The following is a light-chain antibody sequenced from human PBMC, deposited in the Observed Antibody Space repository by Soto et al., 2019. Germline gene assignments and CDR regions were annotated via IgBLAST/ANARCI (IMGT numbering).Light chain of an antibody. Sequence: IVMTQSPATLSVSPGKRATLSCRASQRVSTNLAWYQQKPGQAHRLLIYGASTRSTGMPARFSGSGSGTEFTLTITSLQSEDFAVYFCQQYSNWPRTIGQGTKVESK. J-gene: IGKJ1*01. CDR3: QQYSNWPRT. V-gene: IGKV3-15*01. CDR1: QRVSTN. CDR2: GAS.